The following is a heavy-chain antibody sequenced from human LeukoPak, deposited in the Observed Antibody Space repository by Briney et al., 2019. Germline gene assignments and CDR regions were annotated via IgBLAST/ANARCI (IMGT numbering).Heavy chain of an antibody. CDR2: IYYSGST. CDR3: ARRTMTLDLFDY. D-gene: IGHD3-22*01. CDR1: GGSISSGGYY. Sequence: SETLSLTCTVSGGSISSGGYYWSWIRQHPGTGLEWIGYIYYSGSTYYNPSLKSRVTISVDTSKNQFSLKLSSVSAADTAVYYCARRTMTLDLFDYRGQGTLVTVSS. J-gene: IGHJ4*02. V-gene: IGHV4-31*03.